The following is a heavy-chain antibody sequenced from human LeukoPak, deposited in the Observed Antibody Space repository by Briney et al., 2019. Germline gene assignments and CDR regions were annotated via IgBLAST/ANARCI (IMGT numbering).Heavy chain of an antibody. J-gene: IGHJ6*02. CDR2: IKSKTDGGTT. Sequence: GGSLRLSCAASGFTFSNAWMSWVRQAPGKGLEWVGRIKSKTDGGTTDYAAPVKGRFTISRDDSKNTLYLQMNSLRAEDTAVYYCAKVPDYYDSSGYYREDYYYGMDVWGQGTTVTVSS. CDR1: GFTFSNAW. CDR3: AKVPDYYDSSGYYREDYYYGMDV. D-gene: IGHD3-22*01. V-gene: IGHV3-15*01.